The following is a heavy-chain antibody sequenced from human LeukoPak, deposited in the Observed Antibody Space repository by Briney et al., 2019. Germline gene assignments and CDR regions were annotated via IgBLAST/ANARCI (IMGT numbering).Heavy chain of an antibody. D-gene: IGHD2-15*01. CDR3: ARVDLRAAYFDY. CDR1: GGSISSYY. J-gene: IGHJ4*02. Sequence: SETLSLTCTVSGGSISSYYWSWIRQPAGKGLEWTGRIYTSGSTGYNPSLKSRVTMSVDTSKNQFSLKLSSVTATDTVVYYCARVDLRAAYFDYWGQGTLVTVSS. V-gene: IGHV4-4*07. CDR2: IYTSGST.